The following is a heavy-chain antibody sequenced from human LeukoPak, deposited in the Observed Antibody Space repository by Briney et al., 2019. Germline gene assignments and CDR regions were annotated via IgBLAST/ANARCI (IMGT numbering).Heavy chain of an antibody. CDR1: GYTFTGYY. CDR3: ARAYSSGDYFDY. V-gene: IGHV1-2*06. J-gene: IGHJ4*02. CDR2: INPNSGDT. Sequence: ASVKVSCKASGYTFTGYYMHLVRQAPGQGLEWIGRINPNSGDTNYAQKFQGRVTMPRDTSISTAYMELSRLRSDDTSVYYCARAYSSGDYFDYWGQGTPVTVSS. D-gene: IGHD6-19*01.